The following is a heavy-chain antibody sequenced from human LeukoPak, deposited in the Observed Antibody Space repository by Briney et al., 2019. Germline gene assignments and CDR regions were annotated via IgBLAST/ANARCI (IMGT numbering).Heavy chain of an antibody. Sequence: SETLSLTCTVSGGSISSYYWSWIRQPPGKGLEWIGYIYCSGSTDYNPSLKSRVTISVDTSKNQFSLKLSSVTAADTAVYYCAREGVTKYYFDYWGQGTLVTVSS. CDR2: IYCSGST. V-gene: IGHV4-59*01. CDR1: GGSISSYY. J-gene: IGHJ4*02. CDR3: AREGVTKYYFDY. D-gene: IGHD4-11*01.